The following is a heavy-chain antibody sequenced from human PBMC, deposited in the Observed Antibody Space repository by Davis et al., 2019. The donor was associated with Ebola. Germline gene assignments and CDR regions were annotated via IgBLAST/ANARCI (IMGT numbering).Heavy chain of an antibody. CDR3: ARLGPWIQLWF. J-gene: IGHJ4*02. CDR1: GGSVSSGSYY. Sequence: PSETLSLTCTVSGGSVSSGSYYWSWIRQPPGKGLEWIGYIYYSGSTNYNPSLKSRVTISVDTSKNQFSLKLSSVTAADTAVYYCARLGPWIQLWFWGQGTLVTVSS. D-gene: IGHD5-18*01. CDR2: IYYSGST. V-gene: IGHV4-61*01.